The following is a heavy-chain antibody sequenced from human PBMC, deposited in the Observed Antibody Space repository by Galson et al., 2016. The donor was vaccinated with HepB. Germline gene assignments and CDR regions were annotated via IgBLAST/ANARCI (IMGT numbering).Heavy chain of an antibody. D-gene: IGHD3-22*01. V-gene: IGHV3-23*01. CDR2: VSGSGDNT. J-gene: IGHJ4*02. Sequence: SLRLSCAASGFTFSRYSMHWVRQAPGKGLEWVSAVSGSGDNTYYADSVKGRFTISRDNSRNTVYVQINSLRAEDTAIYYCTMISWSTSSGFGFWGQGTRVTVSS. CDR3: TMISWSTSSGFGF. CDR1: GFTFSRYS.